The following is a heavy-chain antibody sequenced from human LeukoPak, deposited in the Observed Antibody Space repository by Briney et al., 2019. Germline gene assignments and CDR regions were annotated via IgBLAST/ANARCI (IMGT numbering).Heavy chain of an antibody. J-gene: IGHJ6*02. Sequence: ASVKVSCKASGYTFTSYGISWVRQAPGQGLEWMGWISAYNGNTNYAQKLQGRVTMTTDTSTSTAYMELRSLRSDDTAVYYCAREDCPGSSWYGYYCYYGMDVWGQGTTVTVSS. CDR1: GYTFTSYG. CDR3: AREDCPGSSWYGYYCYYGMDV. V-gene: IGHV1-18*01. CDR2: ISAYNGNT. D-gene: IGHD6-13*01.